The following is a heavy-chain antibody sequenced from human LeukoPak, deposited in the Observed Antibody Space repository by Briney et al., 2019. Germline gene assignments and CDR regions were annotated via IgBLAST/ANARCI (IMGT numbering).Heavy chain of an antibody. CDR1: GFTFSSYG. CDR2: ISSSSSYI. J-gene: IGHJ4*02. V-gene: IGHV3-21*01. CDR3: ARDRAMVTTMKALGY. Sequence: GGSLRLSCAASGFTFSSYGMTWVRQAPGKGLEWVSSISSSSSYIYYADSVKGRFTISRDNAKNSLYLQMNSLRAEDTAVYYCARDRAMVTTMKALGYWGQGTLVTVSS. D-gene: IGHD4-17*01.